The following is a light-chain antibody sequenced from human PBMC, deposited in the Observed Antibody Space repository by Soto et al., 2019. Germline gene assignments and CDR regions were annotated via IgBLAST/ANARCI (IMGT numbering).Light chain of an antibody. CDR2: DAS. CDR3: QQYNSYSWT. Sequence: DIQMTQSPSTLSASVGDRVTITCRASQSISGWLAWYQQRPGKAPKLLIYDASNLESGVPSRFSGSGSGTEFTLTISSLQPDDFATYYCQQYNSYSWTFGQGTKVDI. CDR1: QSISGW. V-gene: IGKV1-5*01. J-gene: IGKJ1*01.